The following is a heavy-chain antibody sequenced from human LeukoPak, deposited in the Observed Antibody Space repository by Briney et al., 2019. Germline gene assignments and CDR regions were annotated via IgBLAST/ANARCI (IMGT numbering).Heavy chain of an antibody. J-gene: IGHJ3*01. CDR1: GGTFSSYA. V-gene: IGHV1-69*04. CDR2: IIPILGIA. CDR3: AKGGSGIGGTAGARV. D-gene: IGHD1-26*01. Sequence: ASVKVSCKASGGTFSSYAISWVRQAPGQGLEWMGRIIPILGIANYAQKFQGRVTITADKSTSTAYMELSSLRSEDTAVYYCAKGGSGIGGTAGARVGGQGTMVTVSS.